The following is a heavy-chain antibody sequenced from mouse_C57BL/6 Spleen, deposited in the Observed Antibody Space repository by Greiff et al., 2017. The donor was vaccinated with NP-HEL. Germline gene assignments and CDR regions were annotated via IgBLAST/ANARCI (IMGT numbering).Heavy chain of an antibody. CDR1: GYTFTSYW. Sequence: QVQLQQPGAELVKPGASVKLSCKASGYTFTSYWMHWVKQRPGPGLEWIGMIHPNSGSTNYNEKFKSKATLTVDKSSSTAYMQLSSLTSEDSAVYYCARYGSAWGCAYWGKGTLVTVSA. V-gene: IGHV1-64*01. D-gene: IGHD1-1*02. CDR2: IHPNSGST. J-gene: IGHJ3*01. CDR3: ARYGSAWGCAY.